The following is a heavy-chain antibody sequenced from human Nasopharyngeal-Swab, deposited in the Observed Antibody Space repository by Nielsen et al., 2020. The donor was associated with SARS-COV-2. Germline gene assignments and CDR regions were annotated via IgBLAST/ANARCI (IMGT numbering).Heavy chain of an antibody. J-gene: IGHJ4*02. CDR1: GFTFREYY. D-gene: IGHD6-19*01. V-gene: IGHV3-11*01. CDR2: ISSRGHLI. CDR3: AKYSRGWDFDS. Sequence: GSLRLSCAASGFTFREYYMSWVRQAPGKGLEWISYISSRGHLIYYADSVKGRFTISRDNAKNSLYLQMNSLRVEDTAVFYCAKYSRGWDFDSWGQGTLVTVSS.